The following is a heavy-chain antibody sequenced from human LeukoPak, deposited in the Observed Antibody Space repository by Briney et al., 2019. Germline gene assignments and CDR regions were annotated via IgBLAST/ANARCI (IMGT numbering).Heavy chain of an antibody. V-gene: IGHV3-7*01. J-gene: IGHJ4*02. CDR3: ARPKRY. CDR1: GFTFSSYW. Sequence: PGGSLRLSCAASGFTFSSYWVSWVRQAPGKGLEWVANIKQDGSEKYYVDSVKGRFTISRDNAKNSLYLQMNSLRAEDTAVYYCARPKRYWGQGTLVTVSS. CDR2: IKQDGSEK.